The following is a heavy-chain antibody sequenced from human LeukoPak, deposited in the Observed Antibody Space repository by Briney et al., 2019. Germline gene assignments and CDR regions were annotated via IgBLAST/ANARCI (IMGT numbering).Heavy chain of an antibody. CDR2: MNPNSGNT. CDR1: GYTFTSYD. CDR3: ARDYPGGSWYWDYYYGMDV. D-gene: IGHD6-13*01. Sequence: VASVKVSCKASGYTFTSYDINWVRQATGQGLEWMGWMNPNSGNTGYAQKFQGRVTMTRNTSISTAYMELSSLRSEDTAVYYCARDYPGGSWYWDYYYGMDVWGQGTTVTVSS. J-gene: IGHJ6*02. V-gene: IGHV1-8*01.